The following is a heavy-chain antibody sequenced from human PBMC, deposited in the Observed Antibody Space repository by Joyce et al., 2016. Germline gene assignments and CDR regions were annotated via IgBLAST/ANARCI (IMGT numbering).Heavy chain of an antibody. CDR3: TTYDFWSQGDY. J-gene: IGHJ4*02. D-gene: IGHD3-3*01. CDR1: GFIFSNAW. CDR2: IKSKIDGATT. V-gene: IGHV3-15*01. Sequence: EVQLVESGGGLVKTGGSLSRSCAASGFIFSNAWMSWVLQAPWKGLEWVVRIKSKIDGATTEYAAPVKGRFTISSYDSKNTLYLQLNSLETGDTAVYSCTTYDFWSQGDYWGQGTLVTVS.